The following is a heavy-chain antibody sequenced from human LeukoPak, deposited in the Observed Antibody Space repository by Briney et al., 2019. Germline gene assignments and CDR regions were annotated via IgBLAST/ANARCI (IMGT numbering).Heavy chain of an antibody. CDR3: AKDPRNIVATIGSYYYYYMDV. CDR1: GFTFSSYG. J-gene: IGHJ6*03. Sequence: GGSLRLSCAASGFTFSSYGIHWVRQAPGKGLEWVAVISYDGSNKYYADSVKGRFTISRDNSKNTLYLQMNSLRAEDTAVYYCAKDPRNIVATIGSYYYYYMDVWGKGTTVTISS. V-gene: IGHV3-30*18. D-gene: IGHD5-12*01. CDR2: ISYDGSNK.